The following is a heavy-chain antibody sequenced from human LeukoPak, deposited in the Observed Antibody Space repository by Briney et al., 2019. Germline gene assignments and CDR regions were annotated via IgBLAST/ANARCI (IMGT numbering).Heavy chain of an antibody. CDR2: IVVGSGNT. Sequence: GASVKVSCKASGFTFTSSAVQWVRQARGQRLEWIGWIVVGSGNTNYAQKFQERVTITRDMSTSTAYMELSSLRSEDTAVYYCATHPTYYYDSSGYYTDYWGQGTLVTVSS. V-gene: IGHV1-58*01. J-gene: IGHJ4*02. CDR3: ATHPTYYYDSSGYYTDY. CDR1: GFTFTSSA. D-gene: IGHD3-22*01.